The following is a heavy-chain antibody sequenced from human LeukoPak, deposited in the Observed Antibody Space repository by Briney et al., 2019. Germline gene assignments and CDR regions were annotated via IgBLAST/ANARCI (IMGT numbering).Heavy chain of an antibody. CDR2: ISGSGGST. V-gene: IGHV3-23*01. CDR3: AKDLHSSGYYFDY. CDR1: GFTFSSYA. J-gene: IGHJ4*02. Sequence: GGSLRLSCAASGFTFSSYAMSWVRQAAGKGLEWVSAISGSGGSTYYADSVKGRFTISRDNSKNTLYLQMNSLRAEDTAVYYCAKDLHSSGYYFDYWGQGTLVTVSS. D-gene: IGHD3-22*01.